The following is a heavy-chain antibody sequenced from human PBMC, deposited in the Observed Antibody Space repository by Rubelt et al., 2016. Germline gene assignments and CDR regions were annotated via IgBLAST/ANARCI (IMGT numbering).Heavy chain of an antibody. Sequence: EVQLVQSGAEVKKPGESLRISCKGSGYSFTSYWISWVRQMPGKGLEWMGRIDPCDSYTNYSPSFQGHVTTSADKSSSTAYLQWSSLKASDTAMYYCARHAGDGGNSEDWFDPWGQGTLVTVSS. CDR1: GYSFTSYW. V-gene: IGHV5-10-1*01. J-gene: IGHJ5*02. D-gene: IGHD4-23*01. CDR3: ARHAGDGGNSEDWFDP. CDR2: IDPCDSYT.